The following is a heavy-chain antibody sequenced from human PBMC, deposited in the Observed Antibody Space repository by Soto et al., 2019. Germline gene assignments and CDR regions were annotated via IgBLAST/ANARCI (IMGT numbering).Heavy chain of an antibody. CDR3: ARGARIPAAANYFGLDV. Sequence: GGSLRLSCAASGFTFGPFWMHWVRQAPGKGLVWLSHINSDGSTIVYADSVKGRFTISRDNAKNSLYLQINSLRAEDTAVFYCARGARIPAAANYFGLDVWGQGTTVTV. CDR2: INSDGSTI. CDR1: GFTFGPFW. J-gene: IGHJ6*02. D-gene: IGHD6-13*01. V-gene: IGHV3-74*01.